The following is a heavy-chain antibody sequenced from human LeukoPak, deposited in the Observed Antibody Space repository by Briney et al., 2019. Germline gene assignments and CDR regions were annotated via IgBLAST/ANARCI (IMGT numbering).Heavy chain of an antibody. CDR1: GFXFDIYG. V-gene: IGHV3-30-3*01. CDR2: ISKDGNIQ. CDR3: AREQLGEVYFDY. J-gene: IGHJ4*02. Sequence: GGSLRLSCAASGFXFDIYGIHWVRQAPGKGLEWLAVISKDGNIQYYADSVKGRFIISRDNSKATLSVQMNSLRAEDTAVYYCAREQLGEVYFDYWGQGTLVTVSS. D-gene: IGHD3-16*01.